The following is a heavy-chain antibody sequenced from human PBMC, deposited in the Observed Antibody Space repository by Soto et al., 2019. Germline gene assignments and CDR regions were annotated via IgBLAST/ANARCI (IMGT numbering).Heavy chain of an antibody. Sequence: SETLSLTCTVSGGSISSSSYYWGWIRQPPGKGLGWIGSIYYSGSTYYNPSLKSRVTISVDTSKNQFSLKLSSVTAADTAVYYCASGGYCSGGSCPNWFDPWGQGTLVTVSS. J-gene: IGHJ5*02. D-gene: IGHD2-15*01. CDR1: GGSISSSSYY. V-gene: IGHV4-39*01. CDR3: ASGGYCSGGSCPNWFDP. CDR2: IYYSGST.